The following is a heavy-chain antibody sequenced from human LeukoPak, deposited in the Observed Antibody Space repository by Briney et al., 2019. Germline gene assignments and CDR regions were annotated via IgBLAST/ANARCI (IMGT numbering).Heavy chain of an antibody. Sequence: GGSLRLSCAASGFTFSSYAMSWVRQAPGKGLEWVSAISGSGGSTYYADSVKGRFTISRDNSKHTLYLQMNSLRAEDTAVYYCAKGGTMTLWGDFDYWGQGTLVTVSS. J-gene: IGHJ4*02. V-gene: IGHV3-23*01. CDR2: ISGSGGST. CDR3: AKGGTMTLWGDFDY. CDR1: GFTFSSYA. D-gene: IGHD1-7*01.